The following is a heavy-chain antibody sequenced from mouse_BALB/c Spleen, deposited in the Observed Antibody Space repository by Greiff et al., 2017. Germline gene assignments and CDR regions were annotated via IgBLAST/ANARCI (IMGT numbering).Heavy chain of an antibody. V-gene: IGHV2-9*02. CDR3: ARANYYGSSSYYAMDY. CDR2: IWAGGST. D-gene: IGHD1-1*01. J-gene: IGHJ4*01. Sequence: VQLQQSGPGLVAPSQSLSITCTVSGFSLTSYGVHWVRQPPGKGLEWLGVIWAGGSTNYNSALMSRLSISKDNSKSQVFLKMNSLQTDDTAMYYCARANYYGSSSYYAMDYWGQGTSVTVSS. CDR1: GFSLTSYG.